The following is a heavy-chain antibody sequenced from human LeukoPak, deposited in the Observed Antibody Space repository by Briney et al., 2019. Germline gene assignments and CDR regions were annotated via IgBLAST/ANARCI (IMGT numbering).Heavy chain of an antibody. CDR2: ISGTGGST. Sequence: GGSLRLSCAASGFTFTSHGMSWVRQAPGEGLEWVSDISGTGGSTHYADSVKGRFSISRDNSKNTLYLQMNSLRAEDTAVYYCAKGWYFAVRGQFDYWGQGTLVTVSS. D-gene: IGHD3-10*01. J-gene: IGHJ4*02. CDR3: AKGWYFAVRGQFDY. V-gene: IGHV3-23*01. CDR1: GFTFTSHG.